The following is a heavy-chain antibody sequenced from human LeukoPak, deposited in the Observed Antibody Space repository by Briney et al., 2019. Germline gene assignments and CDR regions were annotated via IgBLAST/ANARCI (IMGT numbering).Heavy chain of an antibody. D-gene: IGHD3-3*01. V-gene: IGHV3-23*01. CDR1: GFTFSNYA. CDR3: AKARGFLGRLADY. CDR2: ISGAGSGT. J-gene: IGHJ4*02. Sequence: ASLRLSCVASGFTFSNYAMSWVRQAPGKGLEWVSGISGAGSGTYYAASVKGRFTISRDNSKSTLYLQMNSLGAEDTAVYYCAKARGFLGRLADYWGQGTLVTVSS.